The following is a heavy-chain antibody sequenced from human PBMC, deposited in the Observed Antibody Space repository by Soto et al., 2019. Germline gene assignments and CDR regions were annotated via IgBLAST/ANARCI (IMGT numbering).Heavy chain of an antibody. CDR1: GFTFSSYW. D-gene: IGHD3-3*01. Sequence: GGSLRLSCAASGFTFSSYWMSWVRQAPGKGLEWVANIKQDGSEKYYVDSGKGRFTISRDNAKNSLYLQMNSLRAEDTAVYYCARVTIFGVAPYYFDYWGQGTLVTVSS. V-gene: IGHV3-7*01. J-gene: IGHJ4*02. CDR3: ARVTIFGVAPYYFDY. CDR2: IKQDGSEK.